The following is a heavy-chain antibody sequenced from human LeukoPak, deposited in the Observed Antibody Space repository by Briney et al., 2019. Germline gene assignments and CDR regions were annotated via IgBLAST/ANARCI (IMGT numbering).Heavy chain of an antibody. J-gene: IGHJ4*02. Sequence: ASVKVSCSASGYILTTYGISWVRQAPGQELEWMGWTNVYDGNTNYAQKFQGRVTMTTDTSTNTAYMELRGLRSDDTATYYCARWALGVGSFDYWGQGTLVTVSS. V-gene: IGHV1-18*01. D-gene: IGHD2-15*01. CDR1: GYILTTYG. CDR2: TNVYDGNT. CDR3: ARWALGVGSFDY.